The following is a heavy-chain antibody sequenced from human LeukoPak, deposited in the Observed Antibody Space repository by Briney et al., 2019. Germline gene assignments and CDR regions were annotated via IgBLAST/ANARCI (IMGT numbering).Heavy chain of an antibody. V-gene: IGHV1-46*01. Sequence: ASVKVSCKASGYTFTSYYMHWVRQAPGQGLEWMGIINPSGGSTSYAQKFQGRVTMTTDTSTSTAYMELRSLRSDDTAVYYCARFALDDFWSGYFNYYYGMDVWGQGTTVTVSS. CDR3: ARFALDDFWSGYFNYYYGMDV. D-gene: IGHD3-3*01. CDR1: GYTFTSYY. CDR2: INPSGGST. J-gene: IGHJ6*02.